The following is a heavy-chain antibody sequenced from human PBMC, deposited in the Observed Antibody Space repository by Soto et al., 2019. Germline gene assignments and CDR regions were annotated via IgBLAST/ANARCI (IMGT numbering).Heavy chain of an antibody. D-gene: IGHD6-25*01. Sequence: SETLSLTCNVSGGSVSGYHWSWIRQPPGKVLEWIGYVNNNGNTDYNPSLESRVTISVDTSRNQISLYLTSVTAADTAIYYCARPGGSGWFYFDSWGQGSQVTVAS. J-gene: IGHJ4*02. V-gene: IGHV4-59*08. CDR2: VNNNGNT. CDR3: ARPGGSGWFYFDS. CDR1: GGSVSGYH.